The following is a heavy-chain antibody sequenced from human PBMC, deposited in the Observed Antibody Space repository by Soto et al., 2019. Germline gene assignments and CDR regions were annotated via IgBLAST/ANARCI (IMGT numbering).Heavy chain of an antibody. V-gene: IGHV1-69*13. CDR1: GGTFSSYA. Sequence: SVKVSCKASGGTFSSYAMSWVRQAPGQGLEWMGGIIPIFGTANYAQKFQGRVTITADESTSTAYMELSSLRSEDTAVYYCARAPNVDTAMGYWGQGTLVTVSS. D-gene: IGHD5-18*01. J-gene: IGHJ4*02. CDR3: ARAPNVDTAMGY. CDR2: IIPIFGTA.